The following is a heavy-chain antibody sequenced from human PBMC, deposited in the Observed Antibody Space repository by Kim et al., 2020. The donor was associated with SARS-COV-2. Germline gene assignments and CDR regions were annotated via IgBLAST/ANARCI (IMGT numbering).Heavy chain of an antibody. CDR3: AVRGGDM. Sequence: GGSLRLSCVASGFKFNTYGMHWVRQPPGKGLEWVAAIWKDGGKKYYGDSVRGRFTISRDNSKNTVYLQMNALRVEDTALYFCAVRGGDMWGPGTFVFVSS. J-gene: IGHJ4*02. CDR2: IWKDGGKK. CDR1: GFKFNTYG. D-gene: IGHD2-21*02. V-gene: IGHV3-33*03.